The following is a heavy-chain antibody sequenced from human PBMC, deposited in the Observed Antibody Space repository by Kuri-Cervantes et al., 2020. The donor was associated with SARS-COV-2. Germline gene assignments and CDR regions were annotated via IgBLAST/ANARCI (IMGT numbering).Heavy chain of an antibody. CDR1: GGSISSHY. V-gene: IGHV4-59*11. J-gene: IGHJ4*02. Sequence: SETLSLTCTVSGGSISSHYWSWIRQPPGKGLEWIGYIYYSGSTNYSPSLKSRVTISVDTSKNQFSLKLSSVTAADTAVYYCATGSTSGWYRRDFDFWGLGTLVTVSS. CDR2: IYYSGST. CDR3: ATGSTSGWYRRDFDF. D-gene: IGHD6-19*01.